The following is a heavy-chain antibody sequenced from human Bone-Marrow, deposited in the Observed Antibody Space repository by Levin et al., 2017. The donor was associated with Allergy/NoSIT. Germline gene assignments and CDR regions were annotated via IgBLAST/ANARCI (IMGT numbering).Heavy chain of an antibody. D-gene: IGHD4-11*01. Sequence: ETLSLTCAASGFTFSSYAMSWVRQAPGKGLEWVSAISGSGGSTYYADSVKGRFTISRDNSKNTLYLQMNSLRAEDTAVYYCAKCGVSSMTTVTTWWGRFSYYFDYWGQGTLVTVSS. CDR3: AKCGVSSMTTVTTWWGRFSYYFDY. J-gene: IGHJ4*02. CDR1: GFTFSSYA. CDR2: ISGSGGST. V-gene: IGHV3-23*01.